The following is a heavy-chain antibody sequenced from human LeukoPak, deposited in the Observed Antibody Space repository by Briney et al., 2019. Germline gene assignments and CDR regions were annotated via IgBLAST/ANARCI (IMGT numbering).Heavy chain of an antibody. CDR1: GSRFTSYW. CDR3: ARRCSGGSCYGFDY. V-gene: IGHV5-51*01. Sequence: GGSLQISFQGSGSRFTSYWLAWERPIPGKGPGWMGTIYPGDSDTRYSPSFQGQVTISADKSISTAYLQWSSLKASDTAMYFCARRCSGGSCYGFDYWGQGALVTVSS. CDR2: IYPGDSDT. D-gene: IGHD2-15*01. J-gene: IGHJ4*02.